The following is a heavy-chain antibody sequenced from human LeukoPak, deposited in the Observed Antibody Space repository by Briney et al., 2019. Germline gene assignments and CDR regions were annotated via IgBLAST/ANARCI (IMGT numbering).Heavy chain of an antibody. D-gene: IGHD7-27*01. V-gene: IGHV5-51*01. CDR1: GYSFTSYW. J-gene: IGHJ6*02. Sequence: GESLKISCKGSGYSFTSYWIGWVRQMPGKGLEWMGIIYPGDSDTRYSPSFQGQVTISADKSISTAYLQWSSLKASDTAMYYCASTEGSGDYYYGMGVWGQGTTVTVSS. CDR3: ASTEGSGDYYYGMGV. CDR2: IYPGDSDT.